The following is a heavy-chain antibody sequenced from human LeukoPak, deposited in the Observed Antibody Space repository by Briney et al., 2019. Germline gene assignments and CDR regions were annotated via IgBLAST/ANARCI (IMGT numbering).Heavy chain of an antibody. V-gene: IGHV3-74*01. J-gene: IGHJ4*02. CDR2: IDNDGRGT. CDR3: ASLNYGPDY. Sequence: GGSLRLSCAASGFTFGTFWMSWVRQAPGKGLVWVSRIDNDGRGTSYADSVKGRFTISRDNAKNRLYLQMNSLRAEDTAVYYCASLNYGPDYWGQGTLVTVSS. D-gene: IGHD3-16*01. CDR1: GFTFGTFW.